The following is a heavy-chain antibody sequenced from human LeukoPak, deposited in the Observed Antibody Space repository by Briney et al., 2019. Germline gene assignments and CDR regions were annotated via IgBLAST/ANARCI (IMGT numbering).Heavy chain of an antibody. CDR1: GYTLTELS. J-gene: IGHJ4*02. CDR3: ATVGDSSGFNFDY. D-gene: IGHD3-22*01. V-gene: IGHV1-24*01. CDR2: FDPEDGET. Sequence: ASVKVSRKVSGYTLTELSMHWVRQAPGKGLEWMGGFDPEDGETIYAQKFQGRVTMTEDTSTDTAYMELSSLRSEDTAVYYCATVGDSSGFNFDYWGQGTLVTVSS.